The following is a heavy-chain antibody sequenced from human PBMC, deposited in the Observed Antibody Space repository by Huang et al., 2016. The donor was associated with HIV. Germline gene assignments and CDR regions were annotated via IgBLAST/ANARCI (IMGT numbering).Heavy chain of an antibody. Sequence: EVQLVQSEAEVKKPGESLKISCRGSGYSFTNYWIGWVRQRPGEGLEWMGVIYPSDSDTRYSPSFQGKVTFSADKSTRTAYLQWSSLQASDTAIYYCARSEGLVTAVPFDHWGQGTLVTVSS. J-gene: IGHJ4*02. CDR1: GYSFTNYW. D-gene: IGHD2-21*02. V-gene: IGHV5-51*03. CDR2: IYPSDSDT. CDR3: ARSEGLVTAVPFDH.